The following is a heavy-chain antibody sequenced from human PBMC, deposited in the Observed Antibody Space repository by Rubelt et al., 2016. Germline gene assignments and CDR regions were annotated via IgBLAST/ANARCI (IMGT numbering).Heavy chain of an antibody. J-gene: IGHJ4*02. CDR2: IYSGGST. Sequence: EVQLVESGGGLVQPGGSLRLSCAASGFTVSSHYMSWVRQAPGKGLEWVSVIYSGGSTYYADSVKGRFTISRHNSKNTRYLQMNSLRAEDTAVYYCARGLVAVAGTVFDYWGQGTLVTVSS. D-gene: IGHD6-19*01. CDR1: GFTVSSHY. CDR3: ARGLVAVAGTVFDY. V-gene: IGHV3-53*04.